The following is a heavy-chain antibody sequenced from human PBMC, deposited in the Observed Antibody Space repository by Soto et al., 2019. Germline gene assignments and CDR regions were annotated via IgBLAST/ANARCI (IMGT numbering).Heavy chain of an antibody. CDR2: IYYSGST. CDR1: GGSISSYY. J-gene: IGHJ5*02. CDR3: ARNNKPYYGSWFDP. V-gene: IGHV4-59*01. D-gene: IGHD3-10*01. Sequence: PSETLSLTCTVSGGSISSYYWSWIRQPPGKGLEWIGYIYYSGSTNYNPSLKSRVTISVDTSKNQFSLKLSSVTAADTAVYYCARNNKPYYGSWFDPCGQGTMVTDYS.